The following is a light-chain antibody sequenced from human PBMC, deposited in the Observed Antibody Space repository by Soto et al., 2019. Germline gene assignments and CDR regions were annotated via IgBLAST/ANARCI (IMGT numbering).Light chain of an antibody. V-gene: IGLV2-11*01. Sequence: QSVLTQPRSVSGSPGQSVTISCTGTSSDVGGYNYVSWYQQHPGKAPKLMIYDVSKRPSGVPDRFSGSKSDTSASLAISGLRSEDEADYYCAVWDESLRGYVFASGTKVT. CDR1: SSDVGGYNY. J-gene: IGLJ1*01. CDR3: AVWDESLRGYV. CDR2: DVS.